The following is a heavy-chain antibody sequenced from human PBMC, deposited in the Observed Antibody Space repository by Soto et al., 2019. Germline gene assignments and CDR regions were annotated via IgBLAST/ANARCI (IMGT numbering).Heavy chain of an antibody. Sequence: SETLSLTCAVYGGSFSGYYWSWIRQPPGKGLEWIGEINHSGSTNYNPSLKSRVTISVDTSKNQFSLKLSSVTAADTAVYYCERKGTYRLYWGQGTLVTLSS. V-gene: IGHV4-34*01. J-gene: IGHJ4*02. CDR1: GGSFSGYY. CDR3: ERKGTYRLY. D-gene: IGHD4-4*01. CDR2: INHSGST.